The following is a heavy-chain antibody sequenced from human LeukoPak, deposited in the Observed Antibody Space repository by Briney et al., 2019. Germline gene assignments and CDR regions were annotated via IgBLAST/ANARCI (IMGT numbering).Heavy chain of an antibody. V-gene: IGHV3-48*03. CDR3: AREGRWLQFLDY. D-gene: IGHD5-24*01. CDR1: GFTFSSYE. CDR2: ISSSGSTI. J-gene: IGHJ4*02. Sequence: GGSPRLSCAASGFTFSSYEMNWVRRAPGKGLEWVSYISSSGSTIYYADSVKGRFTISRDNAKNSLYLQMNSLRAEDTAVYYCAREGRWLQFLDYWGQGTLVTVSS.